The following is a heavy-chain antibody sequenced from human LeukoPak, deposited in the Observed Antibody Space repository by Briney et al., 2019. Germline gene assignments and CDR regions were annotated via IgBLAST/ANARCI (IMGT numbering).Heavy chain of an antibody. CDR1: GFPFGSPG. J-gene: IGHJ4*02. Sequence: GGTLRLSCAASGFPFGSPGMGWVRPAPGKGREWVSGIIGGGGSTYYADSVKGRFTISGDNSRNTMFLQMNSLRAEDTAVYYCAHGAMYQLDYWGQGTLVTVSS. D-gene: IGHD2-2*01. CDR2: IIGGGGST. CDR3: AHGAMYQLDY. V-gene: IGHV3-23*01.